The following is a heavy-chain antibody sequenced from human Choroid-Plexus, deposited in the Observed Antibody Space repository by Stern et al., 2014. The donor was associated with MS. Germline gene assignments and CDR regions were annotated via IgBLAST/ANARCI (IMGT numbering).Heavy chain of an antibody. D-gene: IGHD2/OR15-2a*01. CDR3: AKDRQYLTYFFDH. Sequence: VQLVESGGGVVQPGRPLRLSCVASGFTLGSCAMHWVRQAPGKGLEWVAGVSYDGSNKYYADSVKGRFTISRDNSQNILYMQMSSLRPEDTAVYYCAKDRQYLTYFFDHWGQGSLVTVSS. CDR1: GFTLGSCA. J-gene: IGHJ5*02. CDR2: VSYDGSNK. V-gene: IGHV3-30*18.